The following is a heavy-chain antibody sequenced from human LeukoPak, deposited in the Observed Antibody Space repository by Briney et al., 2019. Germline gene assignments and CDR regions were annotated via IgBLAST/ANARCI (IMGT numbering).Heavy chain of an antibody. J-gene: IGHJ4*02. Sequence: KTGGSLRLSCAASGFTFSSYSMNWVRQAPGKGLEWVSSISSSSSYIYYADSVKGRFTISRDNAKNSLYLQMNSLRAEDTAVYYCPIWNHEDNYFDYWGQGTLFTVSS. CDR1: GFTFSSYS. D-gene: IGHD1-14*01. CDR3: PIWNHEDNYFDY. CDR2: ISSSSSYI. V-gene: IGHV3-21*01.